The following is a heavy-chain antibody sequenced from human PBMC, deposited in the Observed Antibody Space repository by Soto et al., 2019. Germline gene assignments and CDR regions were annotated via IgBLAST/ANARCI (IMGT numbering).Heavy chain of an antibody. V-gene: IGHV4-59*01. D-gene: IGHD5-18*01. Sequence: QVQLQESGPGLVRPSETLSLTCTVSGGSISGYYWSWIRQPPGKGLEWIGYIYYSGSTNYNPSLKSRVTISVDTSKNQFSLKLISLTAADTAVYYCAREGYNYGAWFDPWGQGTLVTVSS. CDR3: AREGYNYGAWFDP. CDR1: GGSISGYY. CDR2: IYYSGST. J-gene: IGHJ5*02.